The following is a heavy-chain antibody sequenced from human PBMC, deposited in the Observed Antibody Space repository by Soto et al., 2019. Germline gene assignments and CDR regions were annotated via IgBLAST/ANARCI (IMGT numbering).Heavy chain of an antibody. CDR3: ASSHPTETWEMATIILYY. J-gene: IGHJ4*02. CDR1: GFTFSSYW. D-gene: IGHD5-12*01. Sequence: PGGSLRLSCAASGFTFSSYWMSWVRQAPGKGLEWVANIKQDGSEKYYVDSVKGRFTISRDNAKNSLYLQMNSLRAEDTAVYYCASSHPTETWEMATIILYYWGQGTLVTVSS. CDR2: IKQDGSEK. V-gene: IGHV3-7*05.